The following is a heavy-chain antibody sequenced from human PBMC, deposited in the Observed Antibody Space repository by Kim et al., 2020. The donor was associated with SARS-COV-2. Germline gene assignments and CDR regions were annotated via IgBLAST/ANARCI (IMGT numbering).Heavy chain of an antibody. CDR2: IYAGDSET. V-gene: IGHV5-51*01. CDR1: GYSFTSHW. CDR3: ARRNYDILTGHYFLDY. J-gene: IGHJ4*02. Sequence: GESLKISCKGSGYSFTSHWIGWVRQMPGKGLEWMGIIYAGDSETRYSLSFQGQVTISADKSVSTAYLQWSSLKASDTAIYFCARRNYDILTGHYFLDYWGQGTQVTVSS. D-gene: IGHD3-9*01.